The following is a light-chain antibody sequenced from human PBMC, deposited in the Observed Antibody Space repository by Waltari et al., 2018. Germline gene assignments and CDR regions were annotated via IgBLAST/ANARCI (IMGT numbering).Light chain of an antibody. Sequence: EVVLTQSPATLSLSPGAGATLSCRASQSVSAYLAWYQQKPGQAPRLLIYGSSTRATGVPDRFSGRGSGTDFSLTISSVGPEDFAVYYCQHTTDWPPAFTFGPGTRVDLK. V-gene: IGKV3-11*01. J-gene: IGKJ3*01. CDR3: QHTTDWPPAFT. CDR1: QSVSAY. CDR2: GSS.